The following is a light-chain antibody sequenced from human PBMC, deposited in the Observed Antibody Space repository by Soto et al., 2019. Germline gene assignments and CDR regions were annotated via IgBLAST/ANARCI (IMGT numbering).Light chain of an antibody. V-gene: IGKV3D-20*01. Sequence: EIVLTQSPATLSLSPGERATLSCGASQSVGRDYLAWYQLKPGLAPRLLIHAASIRATGIPDRFSGSGSGTDFPLIISRLEPEDFAVYFCQQYASSPLTFGGGTEVEIK. CDR2: AAS. CDR1: QSVGRDY. CDR3: QQYASSPLT. J-gene: IGKJ4*01.